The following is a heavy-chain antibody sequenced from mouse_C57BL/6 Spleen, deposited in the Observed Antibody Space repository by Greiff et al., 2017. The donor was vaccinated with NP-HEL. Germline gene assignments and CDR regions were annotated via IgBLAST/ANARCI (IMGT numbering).Heavy chain of an antibody. CDR2: IDPSDSYT. Sequence: VQLQQPGTELVMPGASVKLSCKASGYTFTSYWMHWVKQRPGQGLEWIGEIDPSDSYTNYNQKFKGKSTLTVDKSSSTAYMQRSSLTSEDSAVYYCARDQYYYGSREGYFDVWGTGTTVTVSS. V-gene: IGHV1-69*01. J-gene: IGHJ1*03. D-gene: IGHD1-1*01. CDR1: GYTFTSYW. CDR3: ARDQYYYGSREGYFDV.